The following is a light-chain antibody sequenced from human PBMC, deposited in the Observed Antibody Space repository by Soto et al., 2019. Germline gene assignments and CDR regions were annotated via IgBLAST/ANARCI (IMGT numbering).Light chain of an antibody. CDR1: QNVTSSQ. Sequence: EIVMTQSPGTLSLSPGESATLSCRASQNVTSSQVTWYQQKPGQAPRLLIYGASSRATGIPDRFSGSGSGTDFTLSISRLEPEDFAVYYCQQYATAPHTFGQGTKLEIK. CDR3: QQYATAPHT. J-gene: IGKJ2*01. CDR2: GAS. V-gene: IGKV3-20*01.